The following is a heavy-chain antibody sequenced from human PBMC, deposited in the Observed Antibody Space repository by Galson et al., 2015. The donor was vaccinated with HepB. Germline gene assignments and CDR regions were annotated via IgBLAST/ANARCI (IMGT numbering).Heavy chain of an antibody. CDR3: TRLADLSGYSSS. CDR2: IRSKASNYAT. J-gene: IGHJ4*02. V-gene: IGHV3-73*01. D-gene: IGHD6-13*01. Sequence: SLRLSCAASGFTFSGSAIHWVRQTSGKGLEWVGCIRSKASNYATAYTASLKGRFTISRDDSKNTAYLHMRSLRTEDTAVYHCTRLADLSGYSSSWGQGTLVTVSS. CDR1: GFTFSGSA.